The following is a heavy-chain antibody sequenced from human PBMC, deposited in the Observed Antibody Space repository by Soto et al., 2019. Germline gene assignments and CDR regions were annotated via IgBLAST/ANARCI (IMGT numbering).Heavy chain of an antibody. J-gene: IGHJ6*02. CDR3: ARVRLQWFGKHLYYYYGMDV. V-gene: IGHV4-30-4*01. D-gene: IGHD3-10*01. Sequence: QVQLQESGPGLVKPSQTLSLTCTVSGGSISSVDYYWSWIRQPPGKGLEWVGHIHYSRGTDYNPSLKSRLTISLDTSKNLFSLKLSSVTVADTAVYYCARVRLQWFGKHLYYYYGMDVWGQGTTVTVSS. CDR2: IHYSRGT. CDR1: GGSISSVDYY.